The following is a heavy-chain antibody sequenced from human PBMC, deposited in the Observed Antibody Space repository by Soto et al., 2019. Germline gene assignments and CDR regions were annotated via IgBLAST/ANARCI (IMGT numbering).Heavy chain of an antibody. CDR1: GGSISSGDYY. J-gene: IGHJ4*02. Sequence: QVQLQESGPGLVKPSQTLSLTCTVSGGSISSGDYYWSWIRQPLGKGLEGIGYIYYSRSTYSNPSLKSRVTISVDTSKNQFSLKLSSVTAADTAVYYCAICGGNSVYFDYWGQGTLVTVSS. CDR3: AICGGNSVYFDY. D-gene: IGHD2-21*02. CDR2: IYYSRST. V-gene: IGHV4-30-4*01.